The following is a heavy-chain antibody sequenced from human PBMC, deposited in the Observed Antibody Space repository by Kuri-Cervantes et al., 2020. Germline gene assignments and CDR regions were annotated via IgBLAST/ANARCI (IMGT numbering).Heavy chain of an antibody. V-gene: IGHV4-59*01. D-gene: IGHD3-10*01. CDR2: IYYSGST. J-gene: IGHJ6*02. CDR3: AREGSKGQILWFGESGMDV. CDR1: GGSISSYY. Sequence: SETLSLTCTASGGSISSYYWSWIRQPPGKGLEWIGYIYYSGSTNYNPSLKSRVTISVDTSKNQFSLKLSSVTAADTAVYYCAREGSKGQILWFGESGMDVWGQGTTVTVSS.